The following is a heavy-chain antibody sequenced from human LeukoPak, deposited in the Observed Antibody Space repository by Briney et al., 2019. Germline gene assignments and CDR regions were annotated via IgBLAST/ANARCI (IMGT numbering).Heavy chain of an antibody. CDR3: AREGSEDYYRDSSGYPPDS. Sequence: SETLSLTCTVSGASITNYYWTWIRQPPGKGLEWIGQINHSGSTNYNPSLKSRVTISVDTSKNQFSLKLSAVTAADTAVYYCAREGSEDYYRDSSGYPPDSWGQGTLVTVSS. D-gene: IGHD3-22*01. CDR1: GASITNYY. CDR2: INHSGST. V-gene: IGHV4-34*01. J-gene: IGHJ4*02.